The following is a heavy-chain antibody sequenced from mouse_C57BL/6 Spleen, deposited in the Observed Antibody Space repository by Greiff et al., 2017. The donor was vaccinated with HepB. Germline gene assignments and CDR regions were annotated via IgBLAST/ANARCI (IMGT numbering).Heavy chain of an antibody. V-gene: IGHV1-81*01. CDR1: GYTFTSYG. D-gene: IGHD1-1*01. Sequence: VQLQQSGAELARPGASVKLSCKASGYTFTSYGISWVKQRTGQGLEWIGEIYPRSGNTYYNEKFKGKATLTADKSSSTAYMELRSLTSEDSAVYFCARFTTVVATDFDYWGNGPPLTVSS. CDR2: IYPRSGNT. CDR3: ARFTTVVATDFDY. J-gene: IGHJ2*01.